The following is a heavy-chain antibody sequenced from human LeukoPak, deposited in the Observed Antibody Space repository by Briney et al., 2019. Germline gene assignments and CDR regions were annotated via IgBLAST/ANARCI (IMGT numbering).Heavy chain of an antibody. D-gene: IGHD6-13*01. V-gene: IGHV4-34*01. CDR2: INHSGST. CDR1: GGSFSGYY. CDR3: ARGSAAGPDY. Sequence: SETLSLTCAVYGGSFSGYYWSWIRQPPGKGLEWIGEINHSGSTNYNPSLKSRVTISVDTSKNQFSLKLSSMTAADTAVYYCARGSAAGPDYWGQGTLVTVSS. J-gene: IGHJ4*02.